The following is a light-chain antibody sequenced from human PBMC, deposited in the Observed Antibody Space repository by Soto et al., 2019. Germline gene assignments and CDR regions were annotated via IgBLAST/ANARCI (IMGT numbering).Light chain of an antibody. J-gene: IGLJ2*01. V-gene: IGLV1-44*01. CDR1: SSNIGSNT. Sequence: QSVLTQPPSASGTPGQRVTISCSGSSSNIGSNTVNWYQQLPGTAPKLLIYSNSQRPSGVPDRFSGSKSGTSASLAISGLQSEDEADYYCAAWDDRLNGRVFGGGTKLTVL. CDR3: AAWDDRLNGRV. CDR2: SNS.